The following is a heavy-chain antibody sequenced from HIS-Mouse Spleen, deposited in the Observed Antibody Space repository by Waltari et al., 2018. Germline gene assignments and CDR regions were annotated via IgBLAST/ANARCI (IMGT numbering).Heavy chain of an antibody. CDR2: IYHSGTT. J-gene: IGHJ4*02. D-gene: IGHD5-18*01. V-gene: IGHV4-38-2*02. CDR3: ARSFRGYSYGYEDYFDY. Sequence: QVQLQESGPGLVKPSETLSLTCTVSGYSISSGYYWGWIRQPPGKGLEWIGSIYHSGTTYYNPARKSRVTISVDTAKNQFALKLSSVTAADTAVYYCARSFRGYSYGYEDYFDYWGQGTLVTVSS. CDR1: GYSISSGYY.